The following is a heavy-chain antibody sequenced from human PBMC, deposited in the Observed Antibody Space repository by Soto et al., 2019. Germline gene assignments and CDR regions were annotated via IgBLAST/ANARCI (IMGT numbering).Heavy chain of an antibody. J-gene: IGHJ6*02. CDR2: IIPIFGTA. Sequence: QEQLVQSGAEVKKPGSSVKVSCKSSGGTFSSYAINWVRQAPGQGLEWMGGIIPIFGTANYAQNFQYRVTITAHVSTNTAYMELSSLRSADTAMYYCARENRYFFYGMDVWGQGTTVTVSS. CDR3: ARENRYFFYGMDV. CDR1: GGTFSSYA. V-gene: IGHV1-69*01.